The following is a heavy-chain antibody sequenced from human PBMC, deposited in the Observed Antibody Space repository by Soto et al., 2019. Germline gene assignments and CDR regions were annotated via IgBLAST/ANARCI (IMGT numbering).Heavy chain of an antibody. D-gene: IGHD3-16*01. J-gene: IGHJ3*02. Sequence: GGSLRLSCAASGFTFITYGMHWVRQAPGKGLEWVAIFWYDGSNKYYAESVKGRFTISRDNSKNTLYLQMNSLRAEDTAVYYCARDGTFGAKGGSLGIWGQGTMVT. V-gene: IGHV3-33*01. CDR3: ARDGTFGAKGGSLGI. CDR1: GFTFITYG. CDR2: FWYDGSNK.